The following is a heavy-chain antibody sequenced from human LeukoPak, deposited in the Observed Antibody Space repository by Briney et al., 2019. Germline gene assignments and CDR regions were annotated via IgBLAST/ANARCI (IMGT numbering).Heavy chain of an antibody. CDR1: GFTFSNYA. V-gene: IGHV3-23*01. CDR3: ATQRSGWHYFDY. Sequence: TGGSLRLSCAASGFTFSNYAMSWVRQAPGEGLEWVSSISSSGSSTYYADSVKGRFTISRDNSKNTLFLQMNSLRAEDTAVYYCATQRSGWHYFDYWGQGALVTVSS. D-gene: IGHD6-19*01. CDR2: ISSSGSST. J-gene: IGHJ4*02.